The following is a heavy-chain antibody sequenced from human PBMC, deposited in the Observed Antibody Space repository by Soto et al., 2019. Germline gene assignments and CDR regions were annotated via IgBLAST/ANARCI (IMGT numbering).Heavy chain of an antibody. J-gene: IGHJ4*02. CDR1: GFTFSSYS. Sequence: PGRSLRLSCAASGFTFSSYSMNWVRQAPGKGLEWVSSISSSSSYIYYADSVKGRFTISRDNAKNSLYLQMNSLRAEGTAVYYCARDSYYDSSGPRFGGQGTLVTVSS. CDR3: ARDSYYDSSGPRF. CDR2: ISSSSSYI. V-gene: IGHV3-21*01. D-gene: IGHD3-22*01.